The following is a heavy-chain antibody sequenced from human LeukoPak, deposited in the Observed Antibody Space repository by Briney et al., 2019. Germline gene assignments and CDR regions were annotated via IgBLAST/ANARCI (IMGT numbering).Heavy chain of an antibody. J-gene: IGHJ6*03. CDR1: GFTFSSYA. Sequence: GGSLRLSCAASGFTFSSYAMHWVRQAPGKGLEWVAVISYDGSNKYYADSVKGRFTISRDNSKNTLYLQMNSLRAEDTAVYYCARGLYYDFWSGYSLGYMDVWGKGTTVTVSS. V-gene: IGHV3-30-3*01. D-gene: IGHD3-3*01. CDR2: ISYDGSNK. CDR3: ARGLYYDFWSGYSLGYMDV.